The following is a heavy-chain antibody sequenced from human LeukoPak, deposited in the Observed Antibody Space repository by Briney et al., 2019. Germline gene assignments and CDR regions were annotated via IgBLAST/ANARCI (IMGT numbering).Heavy chain of an antibody. Sequence: ASVKVSCKASGYTFTSYGISWVRQAPGQGLEWMGWISAYNGNTNYAQKLQGRVTMTTDTSTSTAYMELRSLRSEDTAVYYCARVGRIMITFGGVIVIPDYDYWGQGTLVTVSS. CDR1: GYTFTSYG. CDR2: ISAYNGNT. D-gene: IGHD3-16*02. V-gene: IGHV1-18*01. CDR3: ARVGRIMITFGGVIVIPDYDY. J-gene: IGHJ4*02.